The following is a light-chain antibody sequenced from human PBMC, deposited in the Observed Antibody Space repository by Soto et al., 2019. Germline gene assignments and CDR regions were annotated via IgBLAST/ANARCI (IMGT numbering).Light chain of an antibody. CDR2: GNR. CDR1: ISDVGGYNY. CDR3: KAYDYSLTAFV. V-gene: IGLV2-14*03. J-gene: IGLJ7*01. Sequence: QSLLTQPAWVSGSPGQSITISCTGTISDVGGYNYVSWYQQLPGAAPKLVIFGNRNRPSGVPERFSGSKSGTSASLAITGLQAEDEADYYCKAYDYSLTAFVFGGGTQLTVL.